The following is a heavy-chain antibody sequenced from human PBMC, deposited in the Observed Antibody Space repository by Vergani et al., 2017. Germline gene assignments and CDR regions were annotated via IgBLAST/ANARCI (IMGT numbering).Heavy chain of an antibody. D-gene: IGHD2-2*02. CDR1: GFALNRHA. CDR2: ISFDGTNE. CDR3: VRDRGRCAGGRCYTEAWDY. V-gene: IGHV3-30-3*01. Sequence: QVQLVESGGGVVQPGTSLRLSCVASGFALNRHAMYWVRQAPGKGLEWVVGISFDGTNEYYPDLVKGRFTIPRDIAKNTLYLQVRSLRLEDTGVYHCVRDRGRCAGGRCYTEAWDYWVQGTPVTVSS. J-gene: IGHJ4*02.